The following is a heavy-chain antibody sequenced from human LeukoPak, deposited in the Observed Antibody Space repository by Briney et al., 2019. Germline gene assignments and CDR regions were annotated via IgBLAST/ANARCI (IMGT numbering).Heavy chain of an antibody. Sequence: SVKVPCKASGGTFSSYAISWVRQAPGQGLEWMGRIIPIFGTANYAQKFQGRVTITTDESTSTAYMELSSLRSEDTAVYYCARDASSGWNPSWFDPWGQGTLVTVSS. CDR1: GGTFSSYA. CDR2: IIPIFGTA. CDR3: ARDASSGWNPSWFDP. J-gene: IGHJ5*02. D-gene: IGHD6-19*01. V-gene: IGHV1-69*05.